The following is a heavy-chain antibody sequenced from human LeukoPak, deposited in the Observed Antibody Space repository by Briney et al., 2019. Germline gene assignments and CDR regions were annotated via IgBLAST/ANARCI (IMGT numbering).Heavy chain of an antibody. CDR2: ISGNSGSI. CDR3: ARDPDSSGYPGY. CDR1: GFTFDDYV. D-gene: IGHD3-22*01. J-gene: IGHJ4*02. V-gene: IGHV3-9*03. Sequence: PGRSLRLSCAASGFTFDDYVMRWVRQAPGKGLEWVSGISGNSGSIGYADSVKGRFTISRDNAKNSLYLQMNSLRAEDMALYYCARDPDSSGYPGYWGQGTLVTVSS.